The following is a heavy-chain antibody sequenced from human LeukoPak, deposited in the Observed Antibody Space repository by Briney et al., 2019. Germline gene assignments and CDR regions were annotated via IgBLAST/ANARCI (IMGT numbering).Heavy chain of an antibody. CDR1: GGSISSYY. J-gene: IGHJ3*02. D-gene: IGHD6-19*01. V-gene: IGHV4-59*01. CDR2: IYYSGST. CDR3: VRTGYSSGWYPGAFDI. Sequence: SETLSLTCTVSGGSISSYYWSWIRQPPGKGLEWIGYIYYSGSTNYNPSLKSRVTISVDTSKNQFSPKLSSVTAADTAVYYCVRTGYSSGWYPGAFDIWGQGTMVTVSS.